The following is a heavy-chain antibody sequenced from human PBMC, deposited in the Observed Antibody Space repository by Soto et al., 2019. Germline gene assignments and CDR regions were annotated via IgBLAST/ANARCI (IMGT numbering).Heavy chain of an antibody. V-gene: IGHV3-64*01. CDR1: GFTFSSYG. CDR2: ISSNGGST. J-gene: IGHJ6*03. D-gene: IGHD2-15*01. CDR3: ARVVVAATLYGDYYYYMDV. Sequence: EVQLVESGGGLVQPGGSLRLSCAASGFTFSSYGMHWVRQAPGKGLEYVTAISSNGGSTYYGNSVKGRFTISRDNSKNTLYLQMGSLRPDDMAVYYCARVVVAATLYGDYYYYMDVWGKGTTVTVSS.